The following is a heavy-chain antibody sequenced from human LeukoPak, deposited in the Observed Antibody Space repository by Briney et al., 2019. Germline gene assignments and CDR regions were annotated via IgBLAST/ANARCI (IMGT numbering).Heavy chain of an antibody. CDR2: IYSGGNT. J-gene: IGHJ4*02. D-gene: IGHD4-17*01. Sequence: GGSLRLSCAASGFTVGSNYLTWVRQAPGKGLEWVSVIYSGGNTYYADSVKGRFTISRDNSKNTLYLQMNSLRAEDTAVHYCARDMTTETTGDYWGQGTLVTVSS. CDR3: ARDMTTETTGDY. V-gene: IGHV3-66*01. CDR1: GFTVGSNY.